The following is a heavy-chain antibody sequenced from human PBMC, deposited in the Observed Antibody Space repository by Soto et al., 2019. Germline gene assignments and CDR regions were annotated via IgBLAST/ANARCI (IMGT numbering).Heavy chain of an antibody. CDR1: GYTFTSYG. J-gene: IGHJ6*02. CDR3: ATDHGVAVGRNYYYYGMDV. Sequence: ASVKVSCKASGYTFTSYGISWVRQAPGQGLDWMGWISAYNGNTNYAQKLQGRVTMTTDTSTSTAYMELRSLRSDDTAVYYCATDHGVAVGRNYYYYGMDVWGQGTTVTVSS. V-gene: IGHV1-18*01. CDR2: ISAYNGNT. D-gene: IGHD6-19*01.